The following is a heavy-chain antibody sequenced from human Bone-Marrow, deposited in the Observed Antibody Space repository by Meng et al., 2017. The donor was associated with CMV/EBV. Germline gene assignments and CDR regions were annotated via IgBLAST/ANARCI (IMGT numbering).Heavy chain of an antibody. CDR3: ARGWGPFVVLTRGWFDP. V-gene: IGHV1-2*02. CDR2: INPNSGGT. Sequence: VRLVWLGSEVKKTGASVMVPCKAPGYTLTGFYMHWVRQAPGQGLEWMGWINPNSGGTNYAQKFQGRVTMTRDTSISTAYMELSRLRSDDTAVYYCARGWGPFVVLTRGWFDPWGQGTLVTVSS. D-gene: IGHD4/OR15-4a*01. CDR1: GYTLTGFY. J-gene: IGHJ5*02.